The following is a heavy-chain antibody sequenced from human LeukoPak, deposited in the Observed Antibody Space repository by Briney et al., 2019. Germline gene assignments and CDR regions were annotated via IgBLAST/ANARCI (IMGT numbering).Heavy chain of an antibody. V-gene: IGHV3-23*01. D-gene: IGHD3-22*01. CDR1: GFTFSSYA. J-gene: IGHJ4*02. Sequence: GGSLRLSCAASGFTFSSYAMSWVRQAPGKGLEWISAISGSGGSTYYADSVKGRFTISRDNSKNTLYLQMNSLRAEDTAVYYCAKELDYYDSSGYPEYYFDYWGQGTLVTVSS. CDR2: ISGSGGST. CDR3: AKELDYYDSSGYPEYYFDY.